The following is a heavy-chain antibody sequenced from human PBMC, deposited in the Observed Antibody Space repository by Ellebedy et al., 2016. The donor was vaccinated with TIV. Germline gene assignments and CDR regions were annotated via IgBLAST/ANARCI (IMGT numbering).Heavy chain of an antibody. CDR1: GYTFTKYN. CDR2: VNPNSGDT. Sequence: AASVKVSCKASGYTFTKYNINWVRQSTGQGLEWMGWVNPNSGDTDYAQKFRDRVTMTRDTSTNTAYLELSSLRSEDTAVYYGAREDAFDIWGQGTMVTVSS. J-gene: IGHJ3*02. V-gene: IGHV1-8*01. CDR3: AREDAFDI.